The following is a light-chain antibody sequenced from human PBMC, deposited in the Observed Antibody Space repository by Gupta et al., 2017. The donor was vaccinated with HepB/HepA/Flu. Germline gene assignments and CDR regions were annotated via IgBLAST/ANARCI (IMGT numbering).Light chain of an antibody. J-gene: IGLJ3*02. CDR3: AAWEDSLSGWV. CDR2: RNN. CDR1: SSNIGSNY. V-gene: IGLV1-47*01. Sequence: QSVLTQPPSASGTPGQRVTISCSGSSSNIGSNYIYGYQQFPGTAPKPLIYRNNQRPSGVPDRFSGSKSDASASLAISGLRSEDEAEYFCAAWEDSLSGWVFGGGTKLTVL.